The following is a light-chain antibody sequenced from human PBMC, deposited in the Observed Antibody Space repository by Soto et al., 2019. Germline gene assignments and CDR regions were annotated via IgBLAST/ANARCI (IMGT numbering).Light chain of an antibody. CDR1: SSDVGGYNY. Sequence: QSALTQPASVSGSPGQSITISCTGTSSDVGGYNYVSWYQQHPGKAPKLMIYDVSTRPSGVSNRFSGSKSGNTASLTISGLQAEDEADDYCSSYTSSSTLVVFGGGTKLTVL. J-gene: IGLJ2*01. CDR3: SSYTSSSTLVV. V-gene: IGLV2-14*01. CDR2: DVS.